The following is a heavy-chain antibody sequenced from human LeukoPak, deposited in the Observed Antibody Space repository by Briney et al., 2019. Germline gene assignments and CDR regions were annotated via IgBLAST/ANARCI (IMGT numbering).Heavy chain of an antibody. CDR2: INQDGSEE. Sequence: GGSLRLSCAASGFTFSNYAMNWVRQAPGKGLEWVAHINQDGSEEHYMDSVKARFIISRDNAKNSLSLQMDSLRAEDTAVYYCVRDGGVSGYDLLDYWGQGTLVTVSS. CDR1: GFTFSNYA. V-gene: IGHV3-7*01. D-gene: IGHD5-12*01. J-gene: IGHJ4*02. CDR3: VRDGGVSGYDLLDY.